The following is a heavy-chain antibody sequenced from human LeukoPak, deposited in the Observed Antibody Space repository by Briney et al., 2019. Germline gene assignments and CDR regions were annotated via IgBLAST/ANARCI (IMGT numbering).Heavy chain of an antibody. D-gene: IGHD3-10*01. V-gene: IGHV7-4-1*02. CDR3: ARDSGSGLNWFDP. CDR2: INTYTGNP. Sequence: ASVKVSCKASGYTFTRYAINWVRQAPGQEPELMGWINTYTGNPTYAQGFTGRFVFSFDTSVTTAYLQITGLKAEDTAVYYCARDSGSGLNWFDPWGQGTLVTVSS. J-gene: IGHJ5*02. CDR1: GYTFTRYA.